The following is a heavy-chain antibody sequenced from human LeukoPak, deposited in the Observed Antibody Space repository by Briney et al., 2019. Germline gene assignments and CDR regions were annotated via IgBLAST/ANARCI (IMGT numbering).Heavy chain of an antibody. CDR2: IYYSGST. J-gene: IGHJ4*02. CDR3: AARYYDSSGYLFPDDC. Sequence: PSETLSLTCTVSGGSISSYYWSWIRQPPGKGLEWIGYIYYSGSTNYNPSLKSRVTISVDTSKNQFSLKVSSVTAADTAVYYCAARYYDSSGYLFPDDCWGQGILVTVSS. D-gene: IGHD3-22*01. V-gene: IGHV4-59*01. CDR1: GGSISSYY.